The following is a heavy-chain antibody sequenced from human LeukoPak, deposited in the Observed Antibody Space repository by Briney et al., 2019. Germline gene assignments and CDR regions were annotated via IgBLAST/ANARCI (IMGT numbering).Heavy chain of an antibody. CDR1: GFTVSSSY. D-gene: IGHD2/OR15-2a*01. CDR2: IYRDGDT. V-gene: IGHV3-53*01. Sequence: GGSLRLSCAASGFTVSSSYMSWVRQAPGKGLEWVSVIYRDGDTYYPESVKGRFTISRDNSKNTLYLQMSSLRAEDTVIYYCAGDSLSPPQGDSWGQGTLVTVSS. CDR3: AGDSLSPPQGDS. J-gene: IGHJ4*02.